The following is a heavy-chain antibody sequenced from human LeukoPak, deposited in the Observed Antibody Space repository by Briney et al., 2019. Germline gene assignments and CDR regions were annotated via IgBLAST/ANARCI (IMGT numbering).Heavy chain of an antibody. CDR1: GFTFSSYS. Sequence: GGSLRLSYAASGFTFSSYSMNWVRQAPGKGLEWVSYISSTNGYIYYADSVRGRFTISRDNAKNSLSLQMNSLRAEDTAVYYCARGRSTWHLDYWGQGTLVTVSS. CDR3: ARGRSTWHLDY. D-gene: IGHD1-26*01. J-gene: IGHJ4*02. CDR2: ISSTNGYI. V-gene: IGHV3-21*01.